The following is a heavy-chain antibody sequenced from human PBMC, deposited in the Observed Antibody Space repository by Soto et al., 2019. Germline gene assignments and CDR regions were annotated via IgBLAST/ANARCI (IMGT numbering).Heavy chain of an antibody. CDR3: ARDRVGSGSYYNGRLNWFDP. V-gene: IGHV4-61*08. D-gene: IGHD3-10*01. CDR1: GGSVSSGDYY. Sequence: SETLSLTCTVSGGSVSSGDYYWTWIRQPPGKGLEWIGYIYYSGSTNYNPSLKSRVTISVDTSKNQFSLKLSSVTAADTAVYYCARDRVGSGSYYNGRLNWFDPWGQGTLVTVSS. J-gene: IGHJ5*02. CDR2: IYYSGST.